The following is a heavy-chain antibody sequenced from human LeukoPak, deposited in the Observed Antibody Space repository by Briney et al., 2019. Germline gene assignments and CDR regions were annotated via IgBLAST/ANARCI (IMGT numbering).Heavy chain of an antibody. CDR3: TTDKLAYCGGDCYFSWFDP. CDR2: IKSKTDGGTT. V-gene: IGHV3-15*01. J-gene: IGHJ5*02. CDR1: GFTFSNAW. Sequence: PGGSLRLSCAASGFTFSNAWMSWVRQAPGKGLEWVGRIKSKTDGGTTDYAAPVKGRFTISRDDSKNTLYLQMNSLKTEDTAVYYCTTDKLAYCGGDCYFSWFDPWGQVTLVTVSS. D-gene: IGHD2-21*02.